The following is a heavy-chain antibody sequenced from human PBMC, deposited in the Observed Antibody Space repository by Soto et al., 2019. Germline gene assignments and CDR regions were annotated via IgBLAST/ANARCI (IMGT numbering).Heavy chain of an antibody. CDR2: IIPIFGTA. D-gene: IGHD2-15*01. J-gene: IGHJ6*02. Sequence: QVQLVQSGAEVKKPGSSVKVSCKASGGTFSSYAISWVRQAPGQGLEWMGGIIPIFGTANYAQKFQGRVTLTXXXSXXTAYMELSSLRSEDTAVYYCARHPGGRGYYYGMDVWGQGTTVTVSS. CDR3: ARHPGGRGYYYGMDV. CDR1: GGTFSSYA. V-gene: IGHV1-69*05.